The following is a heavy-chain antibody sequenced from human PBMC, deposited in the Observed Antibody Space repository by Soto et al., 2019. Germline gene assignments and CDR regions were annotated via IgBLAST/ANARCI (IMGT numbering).Heavy chain of an antibody. CDR1: GFTFDDYA. D-gene: IGHD3-16*02. CDR2: ISWNSGSI. Sequence: PGGSLRLCCAASGFTFDDYAMHWVRQAPGKGLEWVSGISWNSGSIGYADSVKGRFTISRDNAKNSLYLQMNSLRAEDTALYYCAKGLYDYVWGSYRYFDYIDYWGQGTLVTVSS. J-gene: IGHJ4*02. CDR3: AKGLYDYVWGSYRYFDYIDY. V-gene: IGHV3-9*01.